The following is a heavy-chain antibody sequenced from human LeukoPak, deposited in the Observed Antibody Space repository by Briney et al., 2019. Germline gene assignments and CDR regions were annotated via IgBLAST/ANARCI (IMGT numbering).Heavy chain of an antibody. CDR1: GYPFTGYY. D-gene: IGHD3-22*01. J-gene: IGHJ4*02. Sequence: ASVKVSCKATGYPFTGYYMHWVRQAPGQGLEWMGWINPNSGGTNYAQKFQGRVTMTRDTSISTAYMELSRLRSDDTAVYYCAMVLDYYDSSGYVWGQGTLVTVSS. V-gene: IGHV1-2*02. CDR3: AMVLDYYDSSGYV. CDR2: INPNSGGT.